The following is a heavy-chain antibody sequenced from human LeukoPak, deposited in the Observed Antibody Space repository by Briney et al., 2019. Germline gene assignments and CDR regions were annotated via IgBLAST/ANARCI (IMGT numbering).Heavy chain of an antibody. CDR3: ANGGIWFGQLDY. J-gene: IGHJ4*02. V-gene: IGHV3-11*01. D-gene: IGHD3-10*01. CDR1: GLNFSDYY. CDR2: ISSRGDST. Sequence: PGGSLRLSCAASGLNFSDYYMSWIRRAPGRGLEWVSTISSRGDSTYDADSVKGRFTISRDNPKNSLYLQMNSVRAEDTAVYYCANGGIWFGQLDYWGRGTLVTVSS.